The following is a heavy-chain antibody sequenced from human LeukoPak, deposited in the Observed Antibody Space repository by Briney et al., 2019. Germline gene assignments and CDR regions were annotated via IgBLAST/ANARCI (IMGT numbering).Heavy chain of an antibody. CDR1: GVAFTSYD. CDR2: MNPNSGNT. CDR3: ARGDIYGDHVFDY. Sequence: ASVKVSCKVSGVAFTSYDINWVRQATGQGVEWMGWMNPNSGNTGYAQKFQGRVTMTRNTSISTAYMELSSLRSEDTAVYYCARGDIYGDHVFDYWGQGTLVTVSS. J-gene: IGHJ4*02. D-gene: IGHD4-17*01. V-gene: IGHV1-8*01.